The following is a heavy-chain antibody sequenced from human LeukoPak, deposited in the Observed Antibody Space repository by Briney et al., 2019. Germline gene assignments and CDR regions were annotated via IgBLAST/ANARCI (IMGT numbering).Heavy chain of an antibody. J-gene: IGHJ4*02. CDR3: ATGRAYSSVDY. CDR2: IYYTGST. Sequence: SETLSLTCTVSGGSISSSSYYWGWIRQPPGKGLEWIGCIYYTGSTNYNPSLKSRVTISVDTSKNQFSLKLSSVTAADTAVYYCATGRAYSSVDYWGQGTLVTVSS. CDR1: GGSISSSSYY. V-gene: IGHV4-61*05. D-gene: IGHD6-19*01.